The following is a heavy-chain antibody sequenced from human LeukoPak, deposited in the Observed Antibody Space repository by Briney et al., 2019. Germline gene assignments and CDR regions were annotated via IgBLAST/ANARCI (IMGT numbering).Heavy chain of an antibody. V-gene: IGHV1-8*02. CDR1: GYTFTSYA. CDR3: ARGHANYDTLAGYSIYAMDV. J-gene: IGHJ6*02. Sequence: ASVKVSCKASGYTFTSYAMNWVRQAPGQGLEWMGWMSPKSGNTGYAQKFQGRVTMTSYTSISTAYMELSSLGSEDTAVYYCARGHANYDTLAGYSIYAMDVWGQGTTVTVSS. D-gene: IGHD3-9*01. CDR2: MSPKSGNT.